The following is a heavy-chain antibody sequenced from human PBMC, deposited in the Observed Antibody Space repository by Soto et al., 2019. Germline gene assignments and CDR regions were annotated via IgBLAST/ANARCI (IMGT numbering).Heavy chain of an antibody. Sequence: SQTLSLTCAISGDSVSSNSAAWNWIRQSPSRGLEWLGRTYYRSKWYNDYAVSVKSRITINPDTSKNQFSLQLNSVTPEDTAVSYCARQPDDFWSVPKSLVSFDPWGHGTLVTVSS. CDR2: TYYRSKWYN. CDR1: GDSVSSNSAA. J-gene: IGHJ5*02. V-gene: IGHV6-1*01. CDR3: ARQPDDFWSVPKSLVSFDP. D-gene: IGHD3-3*01.